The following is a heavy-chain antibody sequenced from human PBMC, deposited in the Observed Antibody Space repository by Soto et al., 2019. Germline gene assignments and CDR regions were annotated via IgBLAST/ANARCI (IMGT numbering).Heavy chain of an antibody. J-gene: IGHJ4*02. V-gene: IGHV3-23*01. D-gene: IGHD1-26*01. CDR1: GFTFGSYA. Sequence: GGSLRLSCAASGFTFGSYAMSWVRRAPGKGLEWVSTISGSGGITNYADSVKGRFTISRDNSKNTLFLQMNSLRAEDTAVYYCARAGDSRGGYRDFDYWGQGNLVTV. CDR2: ISGSGGIT. CDR3: ARAGDSRGGYRDFDY.